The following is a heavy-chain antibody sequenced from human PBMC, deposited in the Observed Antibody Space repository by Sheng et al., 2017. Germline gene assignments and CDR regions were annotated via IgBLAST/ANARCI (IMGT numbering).Heavy chain of an antibody. CDR2: IWRDVNKK. J-gene: IGHJ4*02. CDR1: GFTFSDYG. CDR3: AKGGGGGYDSVFYS. V-gene: IGHV3-30*02. Sequence: ESGGGVVQPGGSLTLACAASGFTFSDYGMHWVRQAPGKGLEWVAMIWRDVNKKLYADSVKGRFTVSRDNSKNTLYLQLKSLGPEDTAVYYCAKGGGGGYDSVFYSWGQGTLVTVSS. D-gene: IGHD5-12*01.